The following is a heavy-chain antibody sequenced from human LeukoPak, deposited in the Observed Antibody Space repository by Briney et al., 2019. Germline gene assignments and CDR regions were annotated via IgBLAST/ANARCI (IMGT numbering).Heavy chain of an antibody. Sequence: GGSLRLSCAASGFSFSGSAMSWVRQAPGEGLEWVSLISYTGANTYYTDSVRGRFTISRDNSKDTLFLQMNSLRAEDTAIYYCARDIQLSTWGLGTMVTVSS. D-gene: IGHD5-24*01. CDR2: ISYTGANT. J-gene: IGHJ3*01. V-gene: IGHV3-23*01. CDR3: ARDIQLST. CDR1: GFSFSGSA.